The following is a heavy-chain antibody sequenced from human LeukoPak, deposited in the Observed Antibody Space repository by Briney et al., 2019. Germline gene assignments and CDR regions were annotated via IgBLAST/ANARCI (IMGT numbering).Heavy chain of an antibody. Sequence: TSGTLSLTCAVSGGSISSSNWWSWVRQPPGKVLEWIGEIYHSGSTNYNPSLKSRVTISVDKSKNQFSLKLSSVTAADTAVFFKQKTAYEITFHDAFDIWGQGTMVTVSS. J-gene: IGHJ3*02. V-gene: IGHV4-4*02. CDR1: GGSISSSNW. CDR2: IYHSGST. D-gene: IGHD1-14*01. CDR3: QKTAYEITFHDAFDI.